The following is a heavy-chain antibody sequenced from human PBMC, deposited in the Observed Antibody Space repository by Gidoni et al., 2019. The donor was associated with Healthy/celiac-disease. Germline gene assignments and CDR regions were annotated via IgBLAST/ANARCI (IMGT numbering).Heavy chain of an antibody. Sequence: EVQLVQSGAEVKKPGGSLRIPCKGSGYSFTSYWISWVRQMPGKGLEWMGRIDPMDSYPNYSPSFQGHVTISADKSISTAYLQWSSLKASDTAMYYCARYARGVNWFDPWGQGTLVTVSS. D-gene: IGHD3-16*01. V-gene: IGHV5-10-1*03. J-gene: IGHJ5*02. CDR3: ARYARGVNWFDP. CDR2: IDPMDSYP. CDR1: GYSFTSYW.